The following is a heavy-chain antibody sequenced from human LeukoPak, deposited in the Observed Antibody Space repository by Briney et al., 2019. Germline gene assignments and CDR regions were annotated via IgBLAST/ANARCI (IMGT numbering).Heavy chain of an antibody. J-gene: IGHJ3*02. CDR1: GGTFSSYA. Sequence: GASVKVSCKASGGTFSSYATSWVRQAPGQGLEWMGGIIPIFGTANYAQKFQGRVTITTDESTSTAYMELSSLRSEDTAVYYCASGIQQPASGAFDIWGQGTMVTVSS. CDR3: ASGIQQPASGAFDI. V-gene: IGHV1-69*05. D-gene: IGHD5-18*01. CDR2: IIPIFGTA.